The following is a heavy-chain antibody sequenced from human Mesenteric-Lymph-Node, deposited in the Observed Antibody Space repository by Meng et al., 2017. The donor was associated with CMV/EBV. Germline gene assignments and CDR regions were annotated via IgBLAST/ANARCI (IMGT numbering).Heavy chain of an antibody. CDR2: ISWNSATM. J-gene: IGHJ6*02. CDR1: GFNFGDYA. CDR3: TKDPRSHYYYYSMDF. V-gene: IGHV3-9*01. Sequence: GGSLRLSCAVSGFNFGDYAMHWVRQVPGGGLEWVAGISWNSATMGYADSVKGRFVISRDNAKNSLFLEMNSLIPEDTALYYCTKDPRSHYYYYSMDFWGQGTAVTVSS.